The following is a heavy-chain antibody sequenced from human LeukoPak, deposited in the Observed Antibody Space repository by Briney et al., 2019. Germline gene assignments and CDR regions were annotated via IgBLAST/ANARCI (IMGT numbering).Heavy chain of an antibody. CDR1: GGSISNYY. D-gene: IGHD4-17*01. CDR2: IYYSGTT. CDR3: AREDPQTTVPEGMDV. Sequence: PSETLSLTCTVSGGSISNYYWSWIRQSPGKGLEWIGYIYYSGTTNSNPSLKSRVTILVDTSKSQFSLQLRSVTAADTAVYYCAREDPQTTVPEGMDVWGQGTTVIVSS. J-gene: IGHJ6*02. V-gene: IGHV4-59*01.